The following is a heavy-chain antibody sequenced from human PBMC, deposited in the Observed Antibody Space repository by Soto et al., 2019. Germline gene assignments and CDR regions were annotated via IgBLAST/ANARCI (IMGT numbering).Heavy chain of an antibody. CDR3: ARGVWGSSQEHDY. J-gene: IGHJ4*02. D-gene: IGHD3-16*01. V-gene: IGHV1-2*02. CDR2: INPNRGAT. Sequence: ASVKVSCKASGFNFAGYFLHWVRQAPGQGLEWMGWINPNRGATKDAQKFQGRVTMTWDRSMKTAHTELDSLKLDNMAVYYCARGVWGSSQEHDYWGQGTRVTVS. CDR1: GFNFAGYF.